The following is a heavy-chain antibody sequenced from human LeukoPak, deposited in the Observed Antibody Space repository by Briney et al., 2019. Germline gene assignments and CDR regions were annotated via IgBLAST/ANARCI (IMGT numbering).Heavy chain of an antibody. J-gene: IGHJ2*01. CDR2: ISNSGVST. V-gene: IGHV3-23*01. D-gene: IGHD3-16*01. CDR3: AKDWGFPGYFDL. CDR1: EFTFSSYA. Sequence: GGSLRLSCAASEFTFSSYAMSWVRQAPGMGLEWVFAISNSGVSTHYADSVKGRFTISRDNSKNTLYLQMNSLRAEDTAVNYCAKDWGFPGYFDLWGRGTLVTVSS.